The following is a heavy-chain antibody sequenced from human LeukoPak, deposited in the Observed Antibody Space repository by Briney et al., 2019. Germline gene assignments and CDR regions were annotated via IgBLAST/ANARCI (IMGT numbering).Heavy chain of an antibody. CDR3: AKVPNYYDSTTYYG. V-gene: IGHV3-23*01. J-gene: IGHJ4*02. Sequence: GSLRLSCAASGFTFSNYWMTWVRQAPGKGLEWVSEISGSGRGGTTSYADSVKGRFTISRDTSKNTLYLQMSSLRVEDTAVYYCAKVPNYYDSTTYYGWGQGTLVIVSS. CDR2: ISGSGRGGTT. CDR1: GFTFSNYW. D-gene: IGHD3-22*01.